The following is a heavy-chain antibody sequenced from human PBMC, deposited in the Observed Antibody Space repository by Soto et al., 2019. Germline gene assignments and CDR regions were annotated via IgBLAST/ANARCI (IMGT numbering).Heavy chain of an antibody. CDR2: IDPSDSYI. D-gene: IGHD3-10*01. CDR3: ARGLLWFGEFD. J-gene: IGHJ4*02. CDR1: GYSFTRYW. Sequence: GESLKISCKVSGYSFTRYWITWVRQTTEKGLEWMGRIDPSDSYINYNPSFQGHVTISVDTSTSTAYLQWTSLKASDTAMYYCARGLLWFGEFDWGQGTLVTVSS. V-gene: IGHV5-10-1*01.